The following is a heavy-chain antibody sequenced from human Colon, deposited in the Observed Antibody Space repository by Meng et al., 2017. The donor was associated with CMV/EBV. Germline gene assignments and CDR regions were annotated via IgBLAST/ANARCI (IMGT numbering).Heavy chain of an antibody. V-gene: IGHV4-61*01. D-gene: IGHD3-10*01. Sequence: SETLSLTCTVSGASVNTDNYYWSWIRQAPGKGLEFIGYVYYSGATNYNPFFKSRVTISVDTSKNQFSLKLTSVTAADSAVYYCTRGNTALWDSDSWGQGTLVTSPQ. CDR1: GASVNTDNYY. J-gene: IGHJ4*02. CDR2: VYYSGAT. CDR3: TRGNTALWDSDS.